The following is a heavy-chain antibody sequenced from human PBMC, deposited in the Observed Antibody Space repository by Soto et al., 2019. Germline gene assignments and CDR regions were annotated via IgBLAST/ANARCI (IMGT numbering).Heavy chain of an antibody. V-gene: IGHV3-23*01. Sequence: PWGSLRLSCAASGFTFSCYAMSWVRPAPGKGLEWVSAISGSGGSTYYAVSVEGRFTISRDNSKNTLYLQMHSPRAEDTAVYYCAKNQGHDFWSGYYPYYYYGMDVWGQGTTVTVSS. CDR3: AKNQGHDFWSGYYPYYYYGMDV. D-gene: IGHD3-3*01. CDR1: GFTFSCYA. J-gene: IGHJ6*02. CDR2: ISGSGGST.